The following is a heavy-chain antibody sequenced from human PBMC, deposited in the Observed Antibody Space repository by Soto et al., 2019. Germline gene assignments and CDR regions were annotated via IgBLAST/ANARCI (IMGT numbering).Heavy chain of an antibody. J-gene: IGHJ5*02. V-gene: IGHV1-18*04. D-gene: IGHD2-8*01. Sequence: GASVKVSCKASGYTFTSYGISWVRQAPGQGLEWMGWISAYNGNTNYAQKLQGGVTMTTDTSTSTAYMELRSLRSDDTAVYYCARVGGYCTNGVCYGNWFDPWGQGTLVTVSS. CDR1: GYTFTSYG. CDR2: ISAYNGNT. CDR3: ARVGGYCTNGVCYGNWFDP.